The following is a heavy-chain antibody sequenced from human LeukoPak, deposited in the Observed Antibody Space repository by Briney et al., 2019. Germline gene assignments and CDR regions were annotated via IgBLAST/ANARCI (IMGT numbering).Heavy chain of an antibody. D-gene: IGHD5-18*01. CDR1: GGSFSGYY. J-gene: IGHJ4*02. V-gene: IGHV4-34*01. CDR3: ASVDTAMARIDY. Sequence: SETLSLTCAVYGGSFSGYYWSWIRQPPGKGLEWIGEINHSGSTNYNPSLKSRVTISVDTSKNQFSLKLSSVTAADTAVYYCASVDTAMARIDYWGQGTLVTVSS. CDR2: INHSGST.